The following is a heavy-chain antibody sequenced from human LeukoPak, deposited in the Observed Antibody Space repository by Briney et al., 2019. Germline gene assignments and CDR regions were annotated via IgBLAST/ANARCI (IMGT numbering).Heavy chain of an antibody. J-gene: IGHJ5*02. CDR3: ARDAGYSYDYPNWFDP. CDR1: GFTFSSYE. Sequence: QPGRSLRLSCAASGFTFSSYEMNWVRQAPGKGLEWVSYISSSGSTIYYADSVKGRFTISRDNAKNSLYLQMNSLRAEDTAVYYCARDAGYSYDYPNWFDPWGQGTLVTVSS. CDR2: ISSSGSTI. V-gene: IGHV3-48*03. D-gene: IGHD5-18*01.